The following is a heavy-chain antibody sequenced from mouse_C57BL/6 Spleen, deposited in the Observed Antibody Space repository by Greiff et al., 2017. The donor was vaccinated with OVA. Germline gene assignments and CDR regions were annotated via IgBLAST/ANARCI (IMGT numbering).Heavy chain of an antibody. CDR1: GFTFSSYA. CDR3: AREGDYYSAMDY. CDR2: ISDGRSYT. Sequence: EVQGVESGGGLVKPGGSLKLSCAASGFTFSSYAMSWVRQTPEKRLEWVATISDGRSYTYYPDNVKGRFTISRDNAKNNLYLQMSHLKSEDTAMYYCAREGDYYSAMDYWGQGTSVTVSS. J-gene: IGHJ4*01. V-gene: IGHV5-4*01.